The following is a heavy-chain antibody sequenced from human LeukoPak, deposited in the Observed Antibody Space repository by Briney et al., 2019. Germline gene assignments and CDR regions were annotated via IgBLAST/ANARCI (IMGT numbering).Heavy chain of an antibody. V-gene: IGHV3-7*01. Sequence: GGSLRLSCVVSGFSFSDCWMSWVRQAPGKGLEWVAIIKGDGSERYDVGSVRGRFTISRDNVKNSLYLQMNSLRAEDTAVYYCARFSRGPVYYDFWSGYYLFDYWGQGTLVTVSS. J-gene: IGHJ4*02. CDR3: ARFSRGPVYYDFWSGYYLFDY. CDR1: GFSFSDCW. CDR2: IKGDGSER. D-gene: IGHD3-3*01.